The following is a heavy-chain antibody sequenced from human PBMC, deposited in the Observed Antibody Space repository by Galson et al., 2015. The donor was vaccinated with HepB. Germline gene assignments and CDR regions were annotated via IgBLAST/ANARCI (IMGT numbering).Heavy chain of an antibody. Sequence: SLRLSCAASGFTVSSNYMSWVRQAPGKGLEWVSVIYSGGSTYYADSVKGRFTISRDNSKNTLYLQMNSLRAEDTAVYYCASSTVSHFGHDYWGQGTLVTVSS. CDR1: GFTVSSNY. J-gene: IGHJ4*02. CDR3: ASSTVSHFGHDY. V-gene: IGHV3-66*01. CDR2: IYSGGST. D-gene: IGHD4-17*01.